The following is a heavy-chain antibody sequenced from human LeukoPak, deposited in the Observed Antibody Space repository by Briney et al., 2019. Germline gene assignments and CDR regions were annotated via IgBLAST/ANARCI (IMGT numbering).Heavy chain of an antibody. CDR2: INWNGGST. D-gene: IGHD6-19*01. Sequence: PGGSLRLCCAASGFTFDDYGMSWVRQAPGKGLEWVSGINWNGGSTGYADSVKGRFTISRDNAKNSLYLQMNSLRAEDTALYYCARGFGTQYSSGWPDAFDIWGQGTMVTVSS. J-gene: IGHJ3*02. V-gene: IGHV3-20*04. CDR3: ARGFGTQYSSGWPDAFDI. CDR1: GFTFDDYG.